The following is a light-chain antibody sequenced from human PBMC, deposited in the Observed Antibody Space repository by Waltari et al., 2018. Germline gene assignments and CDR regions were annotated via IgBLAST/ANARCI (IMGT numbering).Light chain of an antibody. J-gene: IGKJ1*01. V-gene: IGKV1-5*03. CDR1: QNINSR. CDR2: KAS. Sequence: DIQMTQSPSTLSASVGDRVTITCRTSQNINSRLAGYQQKPGKAPKLLIYKASSLESGVPSRFSGSGSGTEFTLTITSLQPDDFATYFCQHYNNYSPWTFGQGTKVEVK. CDR3: QHYNNYSPWT.